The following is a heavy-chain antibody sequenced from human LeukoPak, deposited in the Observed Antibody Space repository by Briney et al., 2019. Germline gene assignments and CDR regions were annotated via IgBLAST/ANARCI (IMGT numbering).Heavy chain of an antibody. CDR1: GGSFSGYY. J-gene: IGHJ5*02. CDR2: INHSGST. CDR3: ARGREIAAAGTGNWFDP. D-gene: IGHD6-13*01. V-gene: IGHV4-34*01. Sequence: PSETLSLTCAVYGGSFSGYYWSWIRQPPGKGLEWIGEINHSGSTNYNPSLKSRVTISVDTSKNQFSLKLSSVTAADTAVYYCARGREIAAAGTGNWFDPWGQGTLVTVSS.